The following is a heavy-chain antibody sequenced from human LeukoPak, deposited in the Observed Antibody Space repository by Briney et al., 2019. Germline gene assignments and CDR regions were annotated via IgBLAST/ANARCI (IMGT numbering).Heavy chain of an antibody. CDR3: ARDSGTEEGWFDP. J-gene: IGHJ5*02. Sequence: ASVKVSCKASGYTFTKYTIHRVRQAPGQRLQWMGWIIAGNGNPRYSQNFQGRVTFARDTSATTAYMELSSLKFEDTAVYYCARDSGTEEGWFDPWGQGTLVTVSS. CDR1: GYTFTKYT. V-gene: IGHV1-3*01. CDR2: IIAGNGNP.